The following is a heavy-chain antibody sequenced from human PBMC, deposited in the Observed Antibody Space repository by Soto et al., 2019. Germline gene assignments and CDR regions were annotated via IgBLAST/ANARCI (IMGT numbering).Heavy chain of an antibody. CDR1: GFTFTTYS. CDR2: ITSDTTFT. CDR3: VRNSSRLDY. V-gene: IGHV3-21*01. Sequence: EVQLVETGGGLVKPGGSLRVSCAASGFTFTTYSMAWVRQAPGKGLEWVSSITSDTTFTLYADSVKGRFTMSRDNAKNSLYLQMSGLRVEDTAVYYCVRNSSRLDYWGQGAPVTVSS. J-gene: IGHJ4*02. D-gene: IGHD2-2*01.